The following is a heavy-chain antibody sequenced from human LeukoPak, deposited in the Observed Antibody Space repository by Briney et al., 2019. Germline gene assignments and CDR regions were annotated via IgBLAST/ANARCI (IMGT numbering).Heavy chain of an antibody. CDR1: GFTFSSYS. Sequence: PGGSLRLSCAASGFTFSSYSMNWVRQAPGKGLEWVSSISSSSSYIYYAYSVKGRFTISRDNAKNSLYLQMNSLRAEDTAVYYCARARQATVDFDYWGQGTLVTVSS. CDR3: ARARQATVDFDY. D-gene: IGHD4-23*01. CDR2: ISSSSSYI. V-gene: IGHV3-21*01. J-gene: IGHJ4*02.